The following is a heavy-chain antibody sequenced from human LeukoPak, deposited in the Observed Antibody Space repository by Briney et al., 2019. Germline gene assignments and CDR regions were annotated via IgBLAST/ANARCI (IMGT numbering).Heavy chain of an antibody. V-gene: IGHV4-4*02. CDR2: IYHSGST. Sequence: PSGTLSLTCAVSGGSISSSNWWSWVRQPPGKGLEWIGEIYHSGSTNYNPSLKSRVTISVDTSKNQFSLKLSSVTAADTAVYYCARHNNDNSNYPFHYWGQGTLVSVSS. CDR3: ARHNNDNSNYPFHY. D-gene: IGHD4-11*01. CDR1: GGSISSSNW. J-gene: IGHJ4*02.